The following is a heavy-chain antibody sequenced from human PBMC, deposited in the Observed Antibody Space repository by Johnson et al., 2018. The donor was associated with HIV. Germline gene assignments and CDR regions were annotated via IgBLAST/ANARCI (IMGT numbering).Heavy chain of an antibody. V-gene: IGHV3-9*01. Sequence: VQLVESGGVVVQPGGSLRLSCAASGFTFDDYAMHWVRQAPGKGLEWVSGISWNSGSIGYADSVKGRFTISRDNAKNSLYLEMNSLRAEDTAVYYCAKDMGLIAARRTPRDAFDIWGQGTMVTVSS. CDR3: AKDMGLIAARRTPRDAFDI. CDR1: GFTFDDYA. CDR2: ISWNSGSI. J-gene: IGHJ3*02. D-gene: IGHD6-6*01.